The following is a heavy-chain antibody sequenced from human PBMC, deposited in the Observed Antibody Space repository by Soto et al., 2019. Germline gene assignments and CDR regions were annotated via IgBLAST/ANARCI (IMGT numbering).Heavy chain of an antibody. CDR3: ARTAYGSGSYYNALDY. V-gene: IGHV3-20*01. Sequence: GGSLRLSCAASGFTFDDYGMSWVRQAPGKGLEWVSGINWNGGSTGYADSVKGRFTISRDNAKNSLYLQMNSLRAEDTALYHCARTAYGSGSYYNALDYWGQGTLVTVSS. CDR2: INWNGGST. J-gene: IGHJ4*02. D-gene: IGHD3-10*01. CDR1: GFTFDDYG.